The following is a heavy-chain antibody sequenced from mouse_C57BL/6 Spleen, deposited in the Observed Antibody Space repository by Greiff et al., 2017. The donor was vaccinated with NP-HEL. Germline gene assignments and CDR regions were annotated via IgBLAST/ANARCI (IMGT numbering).Heavy chain of an antibody. CDR3: ARGRLRQLGREGFAY. CDR2: INPYNGGT. CDR1: GYTFTDYY. V-gene: IGHV1-19*01. D-gene: IGHD4-1*02. Sequence: EVQRVESGPVLVKPGASVKMSCKASGYTFTDYYMNWVKQSHGKSLEWIGVINPYNGGTSYNQKFKGKATLTVDKSSSTAYMELNSLTSEDSAVYYCARGRLRQLGREGFAYWGQGTLVTVSA. J-gene: IGHJ3*01.